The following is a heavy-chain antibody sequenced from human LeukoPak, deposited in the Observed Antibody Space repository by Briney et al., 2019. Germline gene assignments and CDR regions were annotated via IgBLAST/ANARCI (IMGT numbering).Heavy chain of an antibody. J-gene: IGHJ6*02. CDR2: IGGGGTT. CDR3: AQDRGARYPYGMDV. Sequence: GGSLRLSCAASGLTFSTYAMRWIRQAPGKGLEWVSSIGGGGTTSYADSVKGRFTISRDLSKITVYLQMNSLRAEDTAVYYCAQDRGARYPYGMDVWGQGTTVTVSS. CDR1: GLTFSTYA. V-gene: IGHV3-23*01. D-gene: IGHD2-2*01.